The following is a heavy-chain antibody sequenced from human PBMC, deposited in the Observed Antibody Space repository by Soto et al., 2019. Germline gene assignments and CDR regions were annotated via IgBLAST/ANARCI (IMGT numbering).Heavy chain of an antibody. CDR1: GFTFSSYW. Sequence: PGGSLRLSCAASGFTFSSYWMHWVRQAPGKGLVWVSSIKTVGSGTYYADSVKGRPTISRDNAKNTLYLQINSLTAEDTAMYYCARTPRISLIRGILDLWGPGTLVTAPQ. J-gene: IGHJ5*02. CDR2: IKTVGSGT. D-gene: IGHD3-10*01. CDR3: ARTPRISLIRGILDL. V-gene: IGHV3-74*01.